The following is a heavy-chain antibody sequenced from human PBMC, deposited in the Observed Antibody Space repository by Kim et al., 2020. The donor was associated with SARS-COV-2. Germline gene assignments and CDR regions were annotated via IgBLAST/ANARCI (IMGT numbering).Heavy chain of an antibody. Sequence: SETLSLTCAVSGGSISSSNWWSWVRQPPGKGLEWIGEIYHSGSTNYNPSLKSRVTISVDKSKNQFSLKLSSVTAADTAVYYCAQTGAPYSSGWLEYFQHWGQGTLVTVSS. D-gene: IGHD6-19*01. CDR3: AQTGAPYSSGWLEYFQH. V-gene: IGHV4-4*02. CDR1: GGSISSSNW. J-gene: IGHJ1*01. CDR2: IYHSGST.